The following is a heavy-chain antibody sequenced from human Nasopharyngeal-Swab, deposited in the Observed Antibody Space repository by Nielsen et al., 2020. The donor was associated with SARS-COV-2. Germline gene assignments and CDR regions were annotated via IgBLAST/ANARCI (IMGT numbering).Heavy chain of an antibody. J-gene: IGHJ3*02. V-gene: IGHV3-23*01. CDR3: AKNMGAVVLFDI. CDR2: ISGSGDGT. D-gene: IGHD1-26*01. CDR1: GFTFSSYA. Sequence: GESLKISCAASGFTFSSYAMSWVRQVPGEGLEWVSTISGSGDGTYFADSVKGRFTISRDNSRNTVFLQMNSLRGEDAAVYYCAKNMGAVVLFDIWGQGTMVTVSS.